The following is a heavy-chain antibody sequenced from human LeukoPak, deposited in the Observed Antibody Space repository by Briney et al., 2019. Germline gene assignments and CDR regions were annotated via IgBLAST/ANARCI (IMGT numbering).Heavy chain of an antibody. D-gene: IGHD2-21*02. CDR1: GDSITDYY. CDR3: ARHRAIEVVTPASMDWMDP. Sequence: SETLSLTCSVSGDSITDYYWSWIRQPPGKGLEWIGYIYHSGSTNHKSSLKSRVTISVDTSKKQVSLRLTSVTAADTAMYYCARHRAIEVVTPASMDWMDPWGQGTLVIVSS. V-gene: IGHV4-59*08. CDR2: IYHSGST. J-gene: IGHJ5*02.